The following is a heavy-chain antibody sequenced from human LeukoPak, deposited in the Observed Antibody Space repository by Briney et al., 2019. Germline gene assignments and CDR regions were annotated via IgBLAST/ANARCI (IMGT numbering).Heavy chain of an antibody. Sequence: GGSLRLSCAASGFTFSSYEMNWVRQAPGKGLEWVSYISSSGSTIYYADSVKGRFTISRDNAKNTLYLQMNSLRAEDTAVYYCARVSRDGYNIADYWGRGTLVTVSS. CDR3: ARVSRDGYNIADY. CDR2: ISSSGSTI. D-gene: IGHD5-24*01. V-gene: IGHV3-48*03. CDR1: GFTFSSYE. J-gene: IGHJ4*02.